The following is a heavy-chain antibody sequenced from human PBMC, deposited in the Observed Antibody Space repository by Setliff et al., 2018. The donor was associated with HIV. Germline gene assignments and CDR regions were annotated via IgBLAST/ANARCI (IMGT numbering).Heavy chain of an antibody. CDR3: AVASIVSTARWNH. Sequence: ASVKVSCKASGYRFNTYGISWVRQAPGQGLEWMGWISPNSGATNYAQNFQGRVTMTRDTSISTAYMDLSSLTSDDTAVYYCAVASIVSTARWNHWGRGTLVTVSS. V-gene: IGHV1-2*02. CDR1: GYRFNTYG. J-gene: IGHJ5*02. CDR2: ISPNSGAT. D-gene: IGHD1-26*01.